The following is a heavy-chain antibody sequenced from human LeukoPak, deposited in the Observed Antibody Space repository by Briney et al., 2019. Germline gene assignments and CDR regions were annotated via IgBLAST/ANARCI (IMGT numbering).Heavy chain of an antibody. J-gene: IGHJ6*03. CDR3: ARGSGGSFYYYMDV. CDR1: GYTFTTYY. CDR2: INPNSGGT. D-gene: IGHD2-15*01. V-gene: IGHV1-2*02. Sequence: ASVKVSCKASGYTFTTYYIHWVRQAPGQGLEWMGWINPNSGGTDYAQKFQGRVTMTRDTSISTAYMELSRLRSDDTAVYYCARGSGGSFYYYMDVWGKGTTVTISS.